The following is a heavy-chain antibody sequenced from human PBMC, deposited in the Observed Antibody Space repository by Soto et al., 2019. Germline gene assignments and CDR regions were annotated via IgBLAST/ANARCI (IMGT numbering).Heavy chain of an antibody. CDR2: ISGSGGST. Sequence: EVQLLESGGGLVQPGGSLRLSCAASGFTFSSYAMSWVRQAPGKGLEWVSAISGSGGSTYYADSVKGRFTISRDNSKNTLYRQMNSLRAEDTAVYYCAKAPRRIWAYNCVDPWGQGTLVTVSS. CDR1: GFTFSSYA. J-gene: IGHJ5*02. D-gene: IGHD3-16*01. V-gene: IGHV3-23*01. CDR3: AKAPRRIWAYNCVDP.